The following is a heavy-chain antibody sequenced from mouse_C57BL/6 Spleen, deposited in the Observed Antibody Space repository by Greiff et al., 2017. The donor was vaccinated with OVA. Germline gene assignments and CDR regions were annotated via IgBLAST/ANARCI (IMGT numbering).Heavy chain of an antibody. CDR1: GYTFTSYW. CDR3: AAYYDYDRFAY. V-gene: IGHV1-74*01. Sequence: QVQLKQPGAELVKPGASVKVSCKASGYTFTSYWMHWVKQRPGQGLEWIGRIHPSDSDTNYNQKFKGKATLTVDKSSSTAYMQLSSLTSEDSAVYYCAAYYDYDRFAYWGQGTLVTVSA. J-gene: IGHJ3*01. CDR2: IHPSDSDT. D-gene: IGHD2-4*01.